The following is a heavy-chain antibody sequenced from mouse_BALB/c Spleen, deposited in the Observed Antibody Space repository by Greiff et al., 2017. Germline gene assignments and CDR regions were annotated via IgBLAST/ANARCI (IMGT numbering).Heavy chain of an antibody. CDR3: TRGGNYRYPFAY. J-gene: IGHJ3*01. V-gene: IGHV1-69*02. CDR2: IYPSDSYT. D-gene: IGHD2-14*01. Sequence: QVQLQQPGAELVRPGASVKLSCKASGYTFTSYWINWVKQRPGRGLEWIGNIYPSDSYTNYNQKFKDKATLTVDKSSSTAYMQLSSPTSEDSAVYYCTRGGNYRYPFAYWGQGTLVTVSA. CDR1: GYTFTSYW.